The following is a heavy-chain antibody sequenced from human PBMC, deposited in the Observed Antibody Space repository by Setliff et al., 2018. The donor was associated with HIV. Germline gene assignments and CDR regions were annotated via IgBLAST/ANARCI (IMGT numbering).Heavy chain of an antibody. CDR3: AREDYYDSSGYAFDI. V-gene: IGHV4-61*09. CDR1: GGSISSGSYY. D-gene: IGHD3-22*01. CDR2: INTSGST. J-gene: IGHJ3*02. Sequence: SETLSLTCTVSGGSISSGSYYWSWIRQPAGKGLEWIGHINTSGSTNYNPSLKSRVTISVDTSKNQFSLKLSSVTAADTALYYCAREDYYDSSGYAFDIWGQGTMVTVSS.